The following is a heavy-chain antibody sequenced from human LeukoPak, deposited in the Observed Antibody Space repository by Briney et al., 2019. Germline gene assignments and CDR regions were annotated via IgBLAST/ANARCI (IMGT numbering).Heavy chain of an antibody. V-gene: IGHV3-74*01. D-gene: IGHD5-18*01. CDR3: ARGGYTYVTYWHFDL. Sequence: GGSLRLSCAASGFTFSSYWMHWVRQAPGKGLVWVSRINSDGSSTTYADSVKGRFTISRDNAKNTLYLQMNSLRAEDTAVYYCARGGYTYVTYWHFDLWGRGTLVTVSS. CDR2: INSDGSST. J-gene: IGHJ2*01. CDR1: GFTFSSYW.